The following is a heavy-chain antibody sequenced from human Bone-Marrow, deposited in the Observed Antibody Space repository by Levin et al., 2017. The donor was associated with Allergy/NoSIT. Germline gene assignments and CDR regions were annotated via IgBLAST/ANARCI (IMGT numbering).Heavy chain of an antibody. J-gene: IGHJ4*02. CDR3: TADLEESTTYSCDY. D-gene: IGHD2/OR15-2a*01. CDR2: IKRKSDGETT. V-gene: IGHV3-15*05. Sequence: GESLKISCAASGFSFSKAWMTWVRQAPGKGLECVARIKRKSDGETTDYVAPVKGRFTISRDDSRNTLYLQMNSLTAEDTGMYYCTADLEESTTYSCDYWGQGTLVTVSS. CDR1: GFSFSKAW.